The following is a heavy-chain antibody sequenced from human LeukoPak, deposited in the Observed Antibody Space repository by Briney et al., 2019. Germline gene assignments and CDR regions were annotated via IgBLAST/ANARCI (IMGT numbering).Heavy chain of an antibody. D-gene: IGHD3-22*01. Sequence: ASVKVSCKASGYTFTTSGINWVRQAPGQGLEWMGWINTNTGNPTYAQGFTGRFVFSLDTSVSTAYLQISSLKAEDTAVYYCARDSSYYDSSGYPYWGQGTLVTVSS. CDR3: ARDSSYYDSSGYPY. CDR2: INTNTGNP. CDR1: GYTFTTSG. J-gene: IGHJ4*02. V-gene: IGHV7-4-1*02.